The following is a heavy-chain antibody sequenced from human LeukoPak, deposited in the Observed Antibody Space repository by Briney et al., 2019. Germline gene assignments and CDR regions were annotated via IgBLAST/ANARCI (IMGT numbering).Heavy chain of an antibody. V-gene: IGHV1-69*05. CDR2: IIPIFGTA. D-gene: IGHD5-18*01. J-gene: IGHJ4*02. CDR3: GSGRHTPIGLFY. CDR1: GGPFSRYA. Sequence: SVKVSCKASGGPFSRYAISWVRQAPGQGLEWLGGIIPIFGTANYAQKSQRRVTMTRKTSINTAYIELRSQSSENTPVYHCGSGRHTPIGLFYWGQGTLVTVSS.